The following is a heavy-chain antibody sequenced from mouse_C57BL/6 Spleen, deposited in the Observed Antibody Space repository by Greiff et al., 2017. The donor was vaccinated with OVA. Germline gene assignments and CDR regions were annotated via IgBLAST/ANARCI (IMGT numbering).Heavy chain of an antibody. D-gene: IGHD1-1*01. CDR3: ARFTTVVAMDY. CDR2: ILPGSGST. CDR1: GYTFTGYW. V-gene: IGHV1-9*01. Sequence: QVQLQQSGAELMKPGASVKLSCKATGYTFTGYWIEWVKQRPGHGLEWIGEILPGSGSTNYNEKIKGKATITADTSSNTAYLQLTSLTTEDSAIYYCARFTTVVAMDYWGQGTSVTVSS. J-gene: IGHJ4*01.